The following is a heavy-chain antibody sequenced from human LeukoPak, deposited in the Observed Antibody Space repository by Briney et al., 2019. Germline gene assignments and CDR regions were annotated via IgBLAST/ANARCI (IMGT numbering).Heavy chain of an antibody. CDR1: GFTFSSYA. CDR2: IYSGGST. J-gene: IGHJ4*02. CDR3: ARGLGSSPGDY. V-gene: IGHV3-53*01. Sequence: AGGSLRLSCAASGFTFSSYAMSWVRQAPGKGLEWVSVIYSGGSTYYADSVKGRFTISRDNSKNTLYLQMNSLRAEDTAVYYCARGLGSSPGDYWGQGTLVTVSS. D-gene: IGHD1-26*01.